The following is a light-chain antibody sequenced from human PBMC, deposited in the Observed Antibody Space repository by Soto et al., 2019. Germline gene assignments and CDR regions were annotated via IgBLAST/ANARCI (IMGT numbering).Light chain of an antibody. CDR2: GAS. CDR1: QSVSSSY. CDR3: QHYGSSPKT. V-gene: IGKV3-20*01. J-gene: IGKJ1*01. Sequence: EIVLTQSPGTLSLSPGERATLSCRASQSVSSSYLAWYQQKPGQAPMLLIYGASSRATGIQGRLSGSGSGTEFTLTISRQEPEDFGLYYCQHYGSSPKTFGQGTKLEI.